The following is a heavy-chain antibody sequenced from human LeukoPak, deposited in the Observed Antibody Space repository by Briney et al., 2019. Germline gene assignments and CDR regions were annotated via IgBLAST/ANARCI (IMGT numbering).Heavy chain of an antibody. D-gene: IGHD3-10*01. CDR2: TNHSGST. CDR3: ARKFTSMVRGVITFD. CDR1: GGSFSGYY. V-gene: IGHV4-34*01. Sequence: PSETLSLTCAVYGGSFSGYYWSWIRQPPGKGLEWIGETNHSGSTNYNPSLKSRVTISVDTSKNQFSLKLSSVTAADTAVYYCARKFTSMVRGVITFDWGQGTLVTVSS. J-gene: IGHJ4*02.